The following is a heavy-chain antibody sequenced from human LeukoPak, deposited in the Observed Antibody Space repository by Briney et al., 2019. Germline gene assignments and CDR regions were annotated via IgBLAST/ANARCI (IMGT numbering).Heavy chain of an antibody. D-gene: IGHD1-1*01. J-gene: IGHJ4*02. Sequence: GGSLRLSCAASGFTVSSNHMSWVRQAPGKGLEWVSVIYSGGSTDYADSVKGRFSISRDNLKNTLYLQMNTLRAEDTAVYYCARGPAGYNWGQGTLVTVSS. CDR2: IYSGGST. V-gene: IGHV3-53*01. CDR1: GFTVSSNH. CDR3: ARGPAGYN.